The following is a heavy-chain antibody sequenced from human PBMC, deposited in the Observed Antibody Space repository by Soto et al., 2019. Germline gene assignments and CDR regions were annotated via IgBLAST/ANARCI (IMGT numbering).Heavy chain of an antibody. Sequence: EVQLVESGGGLVQPGESLRLSCAASGFTFSSYWMHWVRQAPVKGLVWVSRINSDGSSTSYAGSVKGRFTISRDNAKNTLYLQMNSLRAEDRAVYYCVRTSLVVAAATREDYWGQGTLVTVSS. CDR1: GFTFSSYW. V-gene: IGHV3-74*01. D-gene: IGHD2-15*01. CDR3: VRTSLVVAAATREDY. J-gene: IGHJ4*02. CDR2: INSDGSST.